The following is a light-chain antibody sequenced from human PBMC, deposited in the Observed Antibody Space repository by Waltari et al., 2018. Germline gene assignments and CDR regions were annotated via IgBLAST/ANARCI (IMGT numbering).Light chain of an antibody. CDR3: QQSYNTPWT. V-gene: IGKV1-39*01. Sequence: DIHMTQSPPSLSASIGDRVTITCRASENIGSYLNWYQQKSGEVPRLLINAASTLQSGVPPRFSGSSSGTDFTFTISSLQPEDCAVYYCQQSYNTPWTFGQGTKVEIK. CDR2: AAS. CDR1: ENIGSY. J-gene: IGKJ1*01.